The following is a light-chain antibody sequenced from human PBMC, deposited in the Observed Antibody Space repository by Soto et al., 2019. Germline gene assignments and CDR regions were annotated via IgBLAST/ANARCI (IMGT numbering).Light chain of an antibody. CDR1: QSVRSNY. V-gene: IGKV3-20*01. CDR3: QQYRDLPQT. Sequence: EIVVTQSPGTLSLSPEERATLSCRASQSVRSNYLAWYQQKPGQAPRLLIYNSSTRATGIPDRFSGSGSGTDFTLTISRLEPEDFALYYCQQYRDLPQTFGQGTQVEIK. CDR2: NSS. J-gene: IGKJ1*01.